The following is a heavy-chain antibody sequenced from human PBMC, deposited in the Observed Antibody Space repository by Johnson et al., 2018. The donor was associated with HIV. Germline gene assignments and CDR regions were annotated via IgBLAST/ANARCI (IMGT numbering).Heavy chain of an antibody. CDR2: IYSGGST. CDR1: GFTVSRNY. CDR3: ARDQRLAAVATDGFDV. D-gene: IGHD6-13*01. V-gene: IGHV3-66*02. Sequence: VQLVESGGGVVQTGRSLRLSCAASGFTVSRNYMSWVRQAPGKGLEWVSVIYSGGSTYYADSVKGRFTISRDNSKNTLYLQMNSLRAEDTAVYYCARDQRLAAVATDGFDVWGQGTMVTVSS. J-gene: IGHJ3*01.